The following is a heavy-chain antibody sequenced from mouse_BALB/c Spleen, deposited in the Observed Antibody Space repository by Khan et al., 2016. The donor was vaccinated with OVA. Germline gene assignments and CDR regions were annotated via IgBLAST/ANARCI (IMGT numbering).Heavy chain of an antibody. CDR2: INPSTDYT. J-gene: IGHJ3*01. CDR3: TRRGLDGIFPY. CDR1: GYSFTTYW. D-gene: IGHD2-1*01. Sequence: QVQLKESGAELAKPGASVKMSCKTSGYSFTTYWMHWVKQSPGQGLEWIGYINPSTDYTEYNQKFKDKATLTADESSSTSFMQLSSLTYEDSAVYYCTRRGLDGIFPYWGQGTLVTVSA. V-gene: IGHV1-7*01.